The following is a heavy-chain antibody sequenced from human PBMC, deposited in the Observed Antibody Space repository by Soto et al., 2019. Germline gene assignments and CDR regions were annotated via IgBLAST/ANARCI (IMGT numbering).Heavy chain of an antibody. CDR3: ARTVCGGDCSVYYYYGMDV. D-gene: IGHD2-21*02. V-gene: IGHV3-30-3*01. CDR1: GFTFSTYA. CDR2: ISYDGSNK. J-gene: IGHJ6*02. Sequence: PGGSLRLSCAASGFTFSTYAIHWFRQAPGTGLGWVAVISYDGSNKYYADSVKGRFTISRDNSKNMLYLQMNSLRAEDTAVYYCARTVCGGDCSVYYYYGMDVWGQGTTVTVS.